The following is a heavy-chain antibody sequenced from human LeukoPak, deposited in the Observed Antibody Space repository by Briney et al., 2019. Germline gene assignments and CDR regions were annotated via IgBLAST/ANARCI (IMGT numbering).Heavy chain of an antibody. CDR2: INSDGSST. Sequence: GGSLRLSCAASGFTFSSYWMHWVRQAPGKGLVWVSRINSDGSSTSYADSVKGRFTISRDNAKNTLYLQMSSLRAEDTAVYYCARGYCSSTSCPKAYYFDYWGQGTLATVSS. J-gene: IGHJ4*02. CDR3: ARGYCSSTSCPKAYYFDY. V-gene: IGHV3-74*01. D-gene: IGHD2-2*01. CDR1: GFTFSSYW.